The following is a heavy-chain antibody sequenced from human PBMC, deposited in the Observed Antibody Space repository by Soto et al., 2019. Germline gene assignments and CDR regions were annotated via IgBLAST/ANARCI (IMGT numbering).Heavy chain of an antibody. CDR1: GDSFTTDW. Sequence: GESLKISCKTSGDSFTTDWMGWVRQMPGKGLEWMGVIYPGDSRTRYSPPFQGQVTISADKSISTAYLQWSSLKAADTAVYYCAKDGSGHPYYSDKWGQGTLVTVYS. D-gene: IGHD3-3*01. CDR2: IYPGDSRT. V-gene: IGHV5-51*01. CDR3: AKDGSGHPYYSDK. J-gene: IGHJ4*02.